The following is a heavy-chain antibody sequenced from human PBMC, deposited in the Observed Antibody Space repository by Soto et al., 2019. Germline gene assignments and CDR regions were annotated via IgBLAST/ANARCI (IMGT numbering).Heavy chain of an antibody. Sequence: SVKVSCKASGGTFSSYAISWVRQAPGQGLEWMGGIIPIFGTANYAQKFQGRVTITADESTSTAYMELSSLRSEDTAVYYCARSVDIVATITLDYWGKGTLVTVSS. V-gene: IGHV1-69*13. J-gene: IGHJ4*02. D-gene: IGHD5-12*01. CDR2: IIPIFGTA. CDR1: GGTFSSYA. CDR3: ARSVDIVATITLDY.